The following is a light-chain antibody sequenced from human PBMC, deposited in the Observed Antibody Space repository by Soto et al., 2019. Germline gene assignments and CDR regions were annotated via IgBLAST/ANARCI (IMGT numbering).Light chain of an antibody. CDR2: GAS. J-gene: IGKJ5*01. V-gene: IGKV3-20*01. Sequence: EIVLTQSPGTLSLSPGERATLSCRASQSVSNNYLAWYQQKPGQAPRLLIYGASNRATGIPDRFSGSGSGTDSTLTISRLEPEDFAVYFCQQYGSSPLTFGQGTRLEI. CDR1: QSVSNNY. CDR3: QQYGSSPLT.